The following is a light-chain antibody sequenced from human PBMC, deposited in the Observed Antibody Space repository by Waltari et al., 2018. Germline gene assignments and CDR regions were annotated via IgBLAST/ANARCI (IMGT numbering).Light chain of an antibody. J-gene: IGLJ2*01. Sequence: QSALTQPASVSASPGPSITISCPGPTSDIGSDHYFSWYQPHPGRAPKLMIYDVNNRPSGVSIRFSGSKAVNAASLTIAGLQAEDEADYYCSSYTTNTRVFGGGTKLTV. CDR1: TSDIGSDHY. V-gene: IGLV2-14*03. CDR3: SSYTTNTRV. CDR2: DVN.